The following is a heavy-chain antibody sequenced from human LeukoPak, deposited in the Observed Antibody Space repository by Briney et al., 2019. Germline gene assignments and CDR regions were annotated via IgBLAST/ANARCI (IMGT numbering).Heavy chain of an antibody. J-gene: IGHJ4*02. D-gene: IGHD3-22*01. V-gene: IGHV1-69*04. CDR1: GGTFSSYA. CDR2: IIPILGIA. CDR3: ARESDSSGYT. Sequence: ASVKVSCKASGGTFSSYAISWVRQAPGQGLEWMGRIIPILGIANYARKFQGRVTITADKSTSTAYMELSSLRSEDTAVYYCARESDSSGYTWGQGTLVTVSS.